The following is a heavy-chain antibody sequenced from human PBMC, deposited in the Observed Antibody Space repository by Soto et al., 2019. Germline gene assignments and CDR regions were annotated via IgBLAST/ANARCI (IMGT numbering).Heavy chain of an antibody. CDR3: ATSRRASGYYPFDY. J-gene: IGHJ4*02. D-gene: IGHD3-3*01. V-gene: IGHV3-23*01. Sequence: LRLSCAASGFTFSSYAMSWVRQAPGEGLEWVSAISGSGGSTYYADSVKGRFTISRDNSKNTLYLQMNSLRAEDTAVYYCATSRRASGYYPFDYWGQGTLVTVSS. CDR1: GFTFSSYA. CDR2: ISGSGGST.